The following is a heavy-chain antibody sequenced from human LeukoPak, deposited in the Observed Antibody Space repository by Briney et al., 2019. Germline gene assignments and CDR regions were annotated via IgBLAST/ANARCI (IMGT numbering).Heavy chain of an antibody. J-gene: IGHJ4*02. CDR2: IRYDGSNK. CDR3: AKGAPIITTFGVVIDDY. D-gene: IGHD3-3*01. CDR1: GFTFNSYG. V-gene: IGHV3-30*02. Sequence: PGGSLRLSCAASGFTFNSYGMHWVRQAPGKGLEWVAFIRYDGSNKYYADSVKGRFTISRDNSKNTLYLQMNSLRAEDTAVYYCAKGAPIITTFGVVIDDYWGQGTLVTVSS.